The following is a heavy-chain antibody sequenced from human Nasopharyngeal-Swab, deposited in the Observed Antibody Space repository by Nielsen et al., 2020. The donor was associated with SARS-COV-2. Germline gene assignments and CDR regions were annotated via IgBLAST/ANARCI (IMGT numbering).Heavy chain of an antibody. CDR1: GFTVSSNS. CDR2: ISGSGDNT. CDR3: AKGVPGIAAAGTGYFQH. D-gene: IGHD6-13*01. J-gene: IGHJ1*01. V-gene: IGHV3-23*01. Sequence: GGSLRLSCAASGFTVSSNSMSWVRQAPGKGLEWVSGISGSGDNTYYADSVKGRFTISRDNSKNTLELHMNSLRAEDTAVYYCAKGVPGIAAAGTGYFQHWGQGTLVTVSS.